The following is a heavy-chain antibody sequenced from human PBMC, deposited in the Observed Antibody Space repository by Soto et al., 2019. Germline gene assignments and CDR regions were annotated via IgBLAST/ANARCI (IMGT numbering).Heavy chain of an antibody. CDR3: ARSGYYGDYVAYFDY. V-gene: IGHV4-59*01. CDR1: GGSISSYY. Sequence: SETLSLTCTVSGGSISSYYWSWIRQPPGKGLEWIGYIYYSGSTNYNPSLKSRVTISVDTSKNQFSLKLSSVTAADTAVYYCARSGYYGDYVAYFDYWGQGALVTVSS. J-gene: IGHJ4*02. CDR2: IYYSGST. D-gene: IGHD4-17*01.